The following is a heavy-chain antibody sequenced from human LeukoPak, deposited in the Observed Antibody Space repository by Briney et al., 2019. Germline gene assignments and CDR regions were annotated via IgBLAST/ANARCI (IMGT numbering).Heavy chain of an antibody. CDR1: GFTFSSYW. J-gene: IGHJ3*02. CDR3: ARQYCSSTSCSKHDAFDI. Sequence: GGSLRLSCAASGFTFSSYWMSWVRQAPGKGLEWVANIKQDGSEKYYVDSVKGRFTISRDNAKNSLYLEMNSLRAEDTAVYYCARQYCSSTSCSKHDAFDIWGQGTMVTVSS. CDR2: IKQDGSEK. V-gene: IGHV3-7*01. D-gene: IGHD2-2*01.